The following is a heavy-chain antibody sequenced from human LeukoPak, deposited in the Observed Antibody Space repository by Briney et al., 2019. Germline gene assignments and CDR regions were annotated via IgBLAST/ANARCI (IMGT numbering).Heavy chain of an antibody. CDR1: GFTFSSYW. J-gene: IGHJ3*02. CDR3: ARQYCSSTSCSKHDAFDI. Sequence: GGSLRLSCAASGFTFSSYWMSWVRQAPGKGLEWVANIKQDGSEKYYVDSVKGRFTISRDNAKNSLYLEMNSLRAEDTAVYYCARQYCSSTSCSKHDAFDIWGQGTMVTVSS. CDR2: IKQDGSEK. V-gene: IGHV3-7*01. D-gene: IGHD2-2*01.